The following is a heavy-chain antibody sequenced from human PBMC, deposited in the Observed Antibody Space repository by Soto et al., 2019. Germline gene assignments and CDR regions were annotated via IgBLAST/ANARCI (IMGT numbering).Heavy chain of an antibody. V-gene: IGHV3-21*01. CDR3: VRYFDWSSAPSGSNYYYYGMDV. J-gene: IGHJ6*02. D-gene: IGHD3-9*01. Sequence: PGGSLRLSCAASGFTFSSYIMNWVRQAPGKGLEWVSSISSSSSYIYYADSVKGRFTISRDNAKNSLYLQMNSLRAEDTAVYYCVRYFDWSSAPSGSNYYYYGMDVWGQGTTVTVSS. CDR1: GFTFSSYI. CDR2: ISSSSSYI.